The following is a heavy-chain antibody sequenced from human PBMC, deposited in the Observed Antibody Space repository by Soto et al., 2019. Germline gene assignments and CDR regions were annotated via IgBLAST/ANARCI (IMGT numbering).Heavy chain of an antibody. CDR2: IIPIFGTA. Sequence: GASVKVSCKASGGTFSSYAISWVRQAPGQGLEWMGGIIPIFGTANYAQKFQGRVTITADESTSTAYMELSSLRSEDTAVYYCARDWGEQDNAMGSWFEPWGQGTLVTVSS. J-gene: IGHJ5*02. D-gene: IGHD2-2*01. CDR3: ARDWGEQDNAMGSWFEP. CDR1: GGTFSSYA. V-gene: IGHV1-69*13.